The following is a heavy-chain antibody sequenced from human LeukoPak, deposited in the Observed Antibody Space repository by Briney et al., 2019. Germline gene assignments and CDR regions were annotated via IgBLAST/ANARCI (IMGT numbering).Heavy chain of an antibody. D-gene: IGHD4-11*01. Sequence: GSLRLSCVASGFSFSDSVIHWVRQAPGKGLEWVSVIYSGGSTYYADSVKGRFTISRDNSKNTLYLQMNSLRAEDTAVYYCARDLQLESWGQGTLVTVST. CDR2: IYSGGST. J-gene: IGHJ5*01. CDR1: GFSFSDSV. V-gene: IGHV3-53*01. CDR3: ARDLQLES.